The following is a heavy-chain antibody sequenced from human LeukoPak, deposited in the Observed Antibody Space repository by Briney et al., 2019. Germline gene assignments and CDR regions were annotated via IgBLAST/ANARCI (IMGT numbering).Heavy chain of an antibody. J-gene: IGHJ6*03. CDR1: GYTFTSYY. V-gene: IGHV1-2*02. Sequence: GASVKVSCKASGYTFTSYYMHWVRQAPGQGLEWMGWINPNSGGTNYAQKFQGRVTMTRDTSISTAYMELSRLRSDDTAVYYCARDGTMVRGVEGGYMDVWGKGTTVTISS. CDR3: ARDGTMVRGVEGGYMDV. CDR2: INPNSGGT. D-gene: IGHD3-10*01.